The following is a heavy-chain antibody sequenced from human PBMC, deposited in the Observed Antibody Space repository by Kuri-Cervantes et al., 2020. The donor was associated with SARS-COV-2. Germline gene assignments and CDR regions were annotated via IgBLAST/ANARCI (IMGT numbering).Heavy chain of an antibody. J-gene: IGHJ5*02. CDR1: GFPFSDYA. V-gene: IGHV3-23*01. CDR3: AKAGGIEIPAATNWFDP. Sequence: GRSLKISCAVSGFPFSDYAMSWVRQAPGKGLEWVSGIGGSGGNTYYADSVKGRFTISRDNSKNTLYLQMTSLSAGDTAIYYCAKAGGIEIPAATNWFDPWGQGTLVTVSS. CDR2: IGGSGGNT. D-gene: IGHD2-2*01.